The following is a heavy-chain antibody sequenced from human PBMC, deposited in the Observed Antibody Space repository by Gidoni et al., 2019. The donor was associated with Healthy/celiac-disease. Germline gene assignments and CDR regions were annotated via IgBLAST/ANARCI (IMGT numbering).Heavy chain of an antibody. J-gene: IGHJ3*02. CDR1: GGSISSSNW. CDR3: ARVNTLGEWLVRAFDI. Sequence: QVQLQESGPGLMTPSGTLSPTCAVSGGSISSSNWWSWVRQPPGKGLEWIGEIYHSGSTNYNPSLKSRVTISVDKSKNQFSLKLSSVTAADTAVYYCARVNTLGEWLVRAFDIWGQGTMVTVSS. CDR2: IYHSGST. D-gene: IGHD6-19*01. V-gene: IGHV4-4*02.